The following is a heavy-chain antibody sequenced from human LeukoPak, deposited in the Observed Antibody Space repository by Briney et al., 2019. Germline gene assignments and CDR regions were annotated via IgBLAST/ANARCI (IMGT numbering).Heavy chain of an antibody. D-gene: IGHD3-22*01. J-gene: IGHJ6*02. Sequence: NPGGSLRLSCEASGFTFSDHYMDWVRQAPGKGLEWVSYISSSSSTIYYADSVKGRFTISRDNAKNSLYLQMNSLRAEDTAVYYCARDQVVGYYYYGMDVWGQGTTVTVSS. CDR2: ISSSSSTI. V-gene: IGHV3-11*04. CDR1: GFTFSDHY. CDR3: ARDQVVGYYYYGMDV.